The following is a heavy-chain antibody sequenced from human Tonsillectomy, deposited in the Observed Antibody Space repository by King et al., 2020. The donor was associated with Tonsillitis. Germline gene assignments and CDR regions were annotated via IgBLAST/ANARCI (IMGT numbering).Heavy chain of an antibody. CDR2: INPNSGGT. D-gene: IGHD5-18*01. V-gene: IGHV1-2*02. J-gene: IGHJ4*02. CDR3: ARDVGGYSYGLFNY. Sequence: VQLEQSGAEVKKPGASVKVACKASGYTFTGYYMHWVRQAPGQGLEWMGWINPNSGGTNYEQMFHARVTMTRDASVSTAYMELSRLRSDDTAVYYCARDVGGYSYGLFNYWGQGTLVTVSS. CDR1: GYTFTGYY.